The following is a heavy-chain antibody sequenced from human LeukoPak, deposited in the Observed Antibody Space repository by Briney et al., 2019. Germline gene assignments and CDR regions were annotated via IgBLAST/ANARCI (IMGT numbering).Heavy chain of an antibody. CDR2: IIPIFGTA. D-gene: IGHD3-22*01. CDR3: ARDVPFFSYYDSSGYYFDY. CDR1: GGTFSSYA. Sequence: SVKVSCKASGGTFSSYAISWVRQAPGQGLEWMGGIIPIFGTANYAQKFQGRVTITADKSTSTAYMELSSLRSEDTAVYYCARDVPFFSYYDSSGYYFDYWGQGTLVTVSS. J-gene: IGHJ4*02. V-gene: IGHV1-69*06.